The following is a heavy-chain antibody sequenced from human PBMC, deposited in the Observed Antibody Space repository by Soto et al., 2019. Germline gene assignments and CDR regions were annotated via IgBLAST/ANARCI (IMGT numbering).Heavy chain of an antibody. V-gene: IGHV2-5*04. D-gene: IGHD3-22*01. Sequence: QITLKESGPTLVKPTQTLTLTCTFSGFSLSTSGVGVGWIRQPPGKALERLALFYWDDDKRYSPSLKSRLTIARDTAKSQVVLTMTTMNPVDTDTYYFVGMIVVVDYFDYWVQETLITVSS. CDR1: GFSLSTSGVG. CDR2: FYWDDDK. J-gene: IGHJ4*02. CDR3: VGMIVVVDYFDY.